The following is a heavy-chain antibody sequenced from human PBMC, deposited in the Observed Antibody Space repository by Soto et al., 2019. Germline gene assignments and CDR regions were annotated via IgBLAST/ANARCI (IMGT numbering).Heavy chain of an antibody. CDR3: ARGSMYDYIWGSYRFFDY. Sequence: PSETLSLTCAVYGGSFSGYYWSWIRQPPGKGLEWIGEINHSGSTNYNPSLKSRVTISVDTSKNQFSLKLSSVTAADTAVYYCARGSMYDYIWGSYRFFDYWGQGTLVTVSS. CDR2: INHSGST. CDR1: GGSFSGYY. J-gene: IGHJ4*02. D-gene: IGHD3-16*02. V-gene: IGHV4-34*01.